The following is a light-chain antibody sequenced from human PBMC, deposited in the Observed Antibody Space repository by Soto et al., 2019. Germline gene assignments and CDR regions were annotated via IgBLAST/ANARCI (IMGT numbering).Light chain of an antibody. CDR3: QQYDHPPYT. Sequence: DIQMTQSPSSLSATVGDRVTITCQASQDISKYLNWYQQKPGKAPKLLIYDASNLETGVPSRCSGSGSGTHFSLTNNSLQPEDIATYYCQQYDHPPYTFGQGTKLEI. CDR2: DAS. J-gene: IGKJ2*01. V-gene: IGKV1-33*01. CDR1: QDISKY.